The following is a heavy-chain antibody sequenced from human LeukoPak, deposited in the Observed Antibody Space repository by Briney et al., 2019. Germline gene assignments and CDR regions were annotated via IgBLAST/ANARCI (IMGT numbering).Heavy chain of an antibody. Sequence: GGSLRLSCAASGFSFNTYSMNWVRQAPGKGLEWVSSISSSSTYIYFADSVKGRFTVSRHNARNSVYLQMNSLRAEDTAVYYCARDQFYGSGSYLFDYWGQGTLVAVSS. V-gene: IGHV3-21*01. CDR2: ISSSSTYI. D-gene: IGHD3-10*01. J-gene: IGHJ4*02. CDR1: GFSFNTYS. CDR3: ARDQFYGSGSYLFDY.